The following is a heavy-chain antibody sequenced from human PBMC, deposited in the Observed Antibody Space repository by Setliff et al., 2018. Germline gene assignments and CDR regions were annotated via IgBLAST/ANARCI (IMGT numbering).Heavy chain of an antibody. CDR3: ARDRSTVVRGVTSFFYYYMDV. CDR1: GGSLSSGPHY. J-gene: IGHJ6*03. D-gene: IGHD3-10*01. V-gene: IGHV4-61*09. Sequence: PSETLSLTCTVSGGSLSSGPHYWTWVRQPAGKGLEWIGHIDSSGTTNYSPSLRSRVTISSDTSKNQFSLQLTSVTATDTAVYYCARDRSTVVRGVTSFFYYYMDVWGGGTTVTVSS. CDR2: IDSSGTT.